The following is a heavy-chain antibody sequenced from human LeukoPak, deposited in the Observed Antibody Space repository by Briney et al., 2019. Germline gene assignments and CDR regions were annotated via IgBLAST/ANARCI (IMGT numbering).Heavy chain of an antibody. D-gene: IGHD3-22*01. J-gene: IGHJ4*02. Sequence: ASETLSLTCTVSGGSISSYYWSWIRQPPGKGLEWIGYIYYSGSTNYNPSLKSRVTISVDTSKNQFSLKLSSVTTADTAVYYCAGGYYYDSSGYRFDYWGQGTLVTVSS. CDR3: AGGYYYDSSGYRFDY. CDR1: GGSISSYY. CDR2: IYYSGST. V-gene: IGHV4-59*08.